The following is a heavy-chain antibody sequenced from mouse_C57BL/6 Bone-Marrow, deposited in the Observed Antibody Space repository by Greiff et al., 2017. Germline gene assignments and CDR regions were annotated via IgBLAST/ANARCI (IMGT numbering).Heavy chain of an antibody. V-gene: IGHV7-1*01. Sequence: EVKLMESGGGLVQSGRSLRLSCATSGFTFSDFYMEWVRQAPGKGLEWIAASSNKANDYKTDYSASVKGRFIVSRDTSQSILYLQMNARRAGDTAVYYCARDRHYYGLDYWGQGTTLTVSS. J-gene: IGHJ2*01. CDR1: GFTFSDFY. CDR2: SSNKANDYKT. D-gene: IGHD1-2*01. CDR3: ARDRHYYGLDY.